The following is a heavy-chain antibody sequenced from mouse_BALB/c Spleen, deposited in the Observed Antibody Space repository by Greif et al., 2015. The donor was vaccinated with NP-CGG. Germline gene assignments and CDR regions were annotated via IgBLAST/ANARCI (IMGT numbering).Heavy chain of an antibody. J-gene: IGHJ3*01. CDR3: ARGGGTTAPFAY. D-gene: IGHD1-2*01. Sequence: EVHLVESGPGLVKPSQSLSLTCSVTGYSITSGYYWNWIRQFPGNKLEWMGYISNDGSNNYNPSLKNRISITRDTSKNQFFLKLKSVTTEDTATYYCARGGGTTAPFAYWGQGTLVTVSA. CDR2: ISNDGSN. V-gene: IGHV3-6*02. CDR1: GYSITSGYY.